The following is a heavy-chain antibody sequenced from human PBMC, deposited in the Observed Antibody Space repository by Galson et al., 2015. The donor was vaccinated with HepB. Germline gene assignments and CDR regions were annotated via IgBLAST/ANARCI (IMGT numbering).Heavy chain of an antibody. J-gene: IGHJ5*02. CDR1: GYTFTSYG. CDR3: ARENCGGDCYSSFPLNWFDP. V-gene: IGHV1-18*01. Sequence: SVKVSCKASGYTFTSYGISWVRQAPGQGLEWMGWISAYNGNTNYAQKLQGRVTMTTDTSTSTAYMELRSLRSDDTAVYYCARENCGGDCYSSFPLNWFDPWGQGTLVTVSS. D-gene: IGHD2-21*02. CDR2: ISAYNGNT.